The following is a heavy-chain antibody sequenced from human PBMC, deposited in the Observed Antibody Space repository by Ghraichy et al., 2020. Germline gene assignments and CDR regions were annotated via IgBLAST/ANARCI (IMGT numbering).Heavy chain of an antibody. CDR3: ASAFDFWSGQERDY. V-gene: IGHV3-33*01. CDR2: IWYDGSNK. CDR1: GFTFSSYG. D-gene: IGHD3-3*01. Sequence: GESLNISCAASGFTFSSYGMHWVRQAPGKGLEWVAVIWYDGSNKYYADSVKGRFTISRDNSKNTLYLQMNSLRAEDTAVYYCASAFDFWSGQERDYWGQGTLVTVSS. J-gene: IGHJ4*02.